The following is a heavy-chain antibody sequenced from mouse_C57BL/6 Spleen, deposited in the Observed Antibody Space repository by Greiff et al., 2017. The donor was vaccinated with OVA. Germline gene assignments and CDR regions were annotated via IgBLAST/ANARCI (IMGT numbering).Heavy chain of an antibody. CDR3: ARGFITAGVDY. D-gene: IGHD1-1*01. V-gene: IGHV1-55*01. CDR2: IYPGSDST. Sequence: VQLQQPGAELVKPGASVKMSCKASGYTFTSYWITWVKQRPGQGLEWIGDIYPGSDSTNYNEKFKSKATLTVDTSSSTAYMQLSSLTSEDAAVYCCARGFITAGVDYWGQGTTLTVSS. CDR1: GYTFTSYW. J-gene: IGHJ2*01.